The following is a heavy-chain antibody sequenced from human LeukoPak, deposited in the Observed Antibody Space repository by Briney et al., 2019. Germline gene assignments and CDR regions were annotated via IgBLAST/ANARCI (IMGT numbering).Heavy chain of an antibody. Sequence: QPGRSLRLSCAASGFTFSSYGMHWIRQAPGKGLEWVAVIWYDGSNKYYADSVKGRFTISRDNSKNTLYLQMNSLRAEDTAVYYCAKNQFTMVGGVTPRFGSWGQETLVPVSS. D-gene: IGHD3-10*01. CDR2: IWYDGSNK. CDR3: AKNQFTMVGGVTPRFGS. J-gene: IGHJ5*01. CDR1: GFTFSSYG. V-gene: IGHV3-33*06.